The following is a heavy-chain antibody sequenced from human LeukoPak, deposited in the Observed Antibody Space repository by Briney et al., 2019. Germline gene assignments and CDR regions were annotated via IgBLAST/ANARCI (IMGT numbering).Heavy chain of an antibody. Sequence: GGSLRLSCAASRFTFSSYWMSWVRQAPGKGLEWVANIKQDGSEIHYVDSVRGRFTISRDNAKNSLYLQINSLRAEDTGVYYYASGTVTPREAYAFDIWGQGTMVTVSS. CDR2: IKQDGSEI. D-gene: IGHD4-17*01. CDR1: RFTFSSYW. V-gene: IGHV3-7*02. J-gene: IGHJ3*02. CDR3: ASGTVTPREAYAFDI.